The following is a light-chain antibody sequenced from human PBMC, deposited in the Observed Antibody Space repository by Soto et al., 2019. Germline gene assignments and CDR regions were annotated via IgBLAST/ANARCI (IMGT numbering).Light chain of an antibody. Sequence: QSVLTQPASVSGSPGQSIIISCSGSSNDVGGYNLVSWYQHHPDKAPKVIIYEGTKRPSGLSTRFSGSKSGNTASLTTSGLQAEDEADYYCCSYAGGRTYVFGSGTKVTVL. J-gene: IGLJ1*01. CDR3: CSYAGGRTYV. CDR1: SNDVGGYNL. V-gene: IGLV2-23*01. CDR2: EGT.